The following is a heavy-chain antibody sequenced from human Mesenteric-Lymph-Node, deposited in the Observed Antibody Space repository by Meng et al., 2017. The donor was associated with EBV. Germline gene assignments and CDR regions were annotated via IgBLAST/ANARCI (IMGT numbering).Heavy chain of an antibody. CDR2: ISYDGSNK. J-gene: IGHJ4*02. CDR3: ARELGYSSGCFDY. Sequence: QVRIEGYGGGVVQPGRFLRLLCAASGFTFSSYAMPWVRQAPGKGLEWVAVISYDGSNKYYADSVKSRFTISRDNSKNTLYLQMNSLRAEDTAVYYCARELGYSSGCFDYWGQGTLVTVSS. CDR1: GFTFSSYA. D-gene: IGHD6-19*01. V-gene: IGHV3-30-3*01.